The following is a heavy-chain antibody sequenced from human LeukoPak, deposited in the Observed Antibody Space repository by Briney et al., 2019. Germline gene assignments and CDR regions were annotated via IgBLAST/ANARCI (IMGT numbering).Heavy chain of an antibody. J-gene: IGHJ4*02. Sequence: QPGRSLRLSCAASGFTFSSYGMHWVRQAPGKGLEWVAVIWYGGSNKYYADSVKGRFTISRDDSKNTLYLQMNSLRAEDTAVYFCARDVRRAAAGTTKYWGQGTLVTVSS. CDR1: GFTFSSYG. CDR2: IWYGGSNK. V-gene: IGHV3-33*08. CDR3: ARDVRRAAAGTTKY. D-gene: IGHD6-13*01.